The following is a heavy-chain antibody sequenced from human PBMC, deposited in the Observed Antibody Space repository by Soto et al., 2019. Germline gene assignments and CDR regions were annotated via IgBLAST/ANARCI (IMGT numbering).Heavy chain of an antibody. CDR1: GGSFSGYY. CDR2: INHSGST. V-gene: IGHV4-34*01. Sequence: SETLSLTCAVYGGSFSGYYWSWIRQPPGKGLEWIGEINHSGSTNYNPSLKSRVTISVDTSKNQFSLKLSSVTAADTAVYYCARGRIIDYWGQGTLVTVSS. J-gene: IGHJ4*02. CDR3: ARGRIIDY.